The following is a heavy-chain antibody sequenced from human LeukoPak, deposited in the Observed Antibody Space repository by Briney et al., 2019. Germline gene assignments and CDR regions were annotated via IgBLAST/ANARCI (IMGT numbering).Heavy chain of an antibody. J-gene: IGHJ4*02. CDR1: GGSISSSSYY. CDR2: IYYSGST. V-gene: IGHV4-39*07. Sequence: SETLSLTCTVSGGSISSSSYYWGWIRQPPGKGLEWIGSIYYSGSTYYNPSLKSRVTISVDTSKNQFSLKLSSVTAADTAVYYCARDYFRIAVAGTQFDYWGQGTLVTVSS. CDR3: ARDYFRIAVAGTQFDY. D-gene: IGHD6-19*01.